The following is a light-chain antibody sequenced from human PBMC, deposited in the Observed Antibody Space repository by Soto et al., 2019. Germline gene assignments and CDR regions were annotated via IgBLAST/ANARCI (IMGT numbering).Light chain of an antibody. CDR1: SSNIGSNT. Sequence: QSLLTQPPSASGNPGQRVTIACSGSSSNIGSNTVNWYQQLPGTAPKLLIYSNNQRPSGVPDRFSGSKSGTSASLAISGLQSEDEADYYCAAWDDSLNGFYVFGTGTKVTVL. CDR2: SNN. CDR3: AAWDDSLNGFYV. V-gene: IGLV1-44*01. J-gene: IGLJ1*01.